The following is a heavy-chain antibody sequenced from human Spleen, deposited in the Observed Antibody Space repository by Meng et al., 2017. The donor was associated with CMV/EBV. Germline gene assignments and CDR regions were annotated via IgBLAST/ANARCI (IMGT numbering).Heavy chain of an antibody. Sequence: GESLKIYCVGSGYTFGNYAMHWVRQAPGKGLEWVAVISYDGDKKFYTASVKGRFTISRDNSKNTLILQMNSLRTDDTAVYYCARVYYDSTNYYFSFGYWGQGTLVTVSS. CDR2: ISYDGDKK. V-gene: IGHV3-30*04. CDR3: ARVYYDSTNYYFSFGY. J-gene: IGHJ4*02. D-gene: IGHD3-22*01. CDR1: GYTFGNYA.